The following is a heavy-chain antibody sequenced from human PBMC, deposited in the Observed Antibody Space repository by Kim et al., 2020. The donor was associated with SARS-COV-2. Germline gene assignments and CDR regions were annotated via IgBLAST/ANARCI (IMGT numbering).Heavy chain of an antibody. CDR2: STI. J-gene: IGHJ4*02. D-gene: IGHD3-10*01. V-gene: IGHV3-48*02. Sequence: STIYYADSVKGRFTISRDNAKNSLYLQMNSLSDEDTAVYYCASLGSPFDYWGQGTLVTVSS. CDR3: ASLGSPFDY.